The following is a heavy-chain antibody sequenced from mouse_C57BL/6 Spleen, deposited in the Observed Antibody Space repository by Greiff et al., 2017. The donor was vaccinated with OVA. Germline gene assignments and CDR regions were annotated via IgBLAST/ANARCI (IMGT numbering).Heavy chain of an antibody. D-gene: IGHD2-3*01. Sequence: VKLMESGAELVRPGASVTLSCKASGYTFTDYEMHWVKQTPVHGLEWIGAIDPETGGTAYNQKFKGKAILTADKSSSTAYMELRSLTSEDSAVYYCTRDGYSLSYWGQGTLVTVSA. V-gene: IGHV1-15*01. J-gene: IGHJ3*01. CDR1: GYTFTDYE. CDR3: TRDGYSLSY. CDR2: IDPETGGT.